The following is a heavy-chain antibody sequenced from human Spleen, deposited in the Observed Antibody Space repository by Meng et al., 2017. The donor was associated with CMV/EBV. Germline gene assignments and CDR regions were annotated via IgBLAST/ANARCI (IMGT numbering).Heavy chain of an antibody. Sequence: GSLRLSCSVSDSSISSYYWSWIRQPPGKGLEWIGYIYYSGSTNYNPSLKSRVTISVDTSKNQFSLKLSSVTAADTAVYYCASSKDWGQGTLVTVSS. V-gene: IGHV4-59*01. D-gene: IGHD2-2*01. CDR1: DSSISSYY. J-gene: IGHJ4*02. CDR3: ASSKD. CDR2: IYYSGST.